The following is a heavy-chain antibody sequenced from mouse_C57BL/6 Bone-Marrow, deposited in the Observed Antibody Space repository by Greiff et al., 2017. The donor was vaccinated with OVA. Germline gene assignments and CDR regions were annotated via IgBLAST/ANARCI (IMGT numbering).Heavy chain of an antibody. CDR1: GFSLTSYG. V-gene: IGHV2-2*01. CDR3: ARRSGPYWYFDV. Sequence: QVQLQQSGPGLVQPSQSLSITCTVSGFSLTSYGVHWVRQSPGKGLEWLGVIWSGGSTDYNAAFISRLSISKDNPKSQVFFKMNSLQADDTAIYYCARRSGPYWYFDVWGTGTTVTVSS. CDR2: IWSGGST. J-gene: IGHJ1*03. D-gene: IGHD4-1*01.